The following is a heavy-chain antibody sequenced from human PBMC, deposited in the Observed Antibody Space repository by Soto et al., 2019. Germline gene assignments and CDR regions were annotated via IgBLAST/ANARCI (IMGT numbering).Heavy chain of an antibody. D-gene: IGHD6-19*01. CDR2: IYHSGNT. CDR1: GDSVTRSNW. V-gene: IGHV4-4*02. J-gene: IGHJ6*02. CDR3: ATSGWNEDFYYYYGMDV. Sequence: XETLCLTGAVAGDSVTRSNWWSWVRQSPVKGLEWIGEIYHSGNTKYNPSLKSRITMSVDKAKNQFSLKMTSVTAADTAVYYCATSGWNEDFYYYYGMDVWRQGTTVTVSS.